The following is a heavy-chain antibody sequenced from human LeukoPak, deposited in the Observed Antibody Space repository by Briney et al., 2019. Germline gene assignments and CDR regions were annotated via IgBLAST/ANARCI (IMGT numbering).Heavy chain of an antibody. CDR2: INPNSGGT. CDR1: GYTFTDYY. Sequence: ASVKVSCKASGYTFTDYYMHWVRQAPGQGLEWMGWINPNSGGTNYAQKLQGRVTMTTDTSTSTAYMELRSLRSDDTAVYYCARGIAARVYAFDIWGQGTMVTVSS. D-gene: IGHD6-6*01. J-gene: IGHJ3*02. CDR3: ARGIAARVYAFDI. V-gene: IGHV1-2*02.